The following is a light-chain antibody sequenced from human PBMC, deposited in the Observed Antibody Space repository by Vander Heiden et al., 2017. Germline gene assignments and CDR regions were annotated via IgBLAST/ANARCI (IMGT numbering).Light chain of an antibody. CDR3: HYDDSYGRT. CDR2: AAS. V-gene: IGKV1-8*01. Sequence: AIRMTQSPSSLSASTGDRVTITCRASQGISSYLALYQQKPGIAPKLLIYAASTLQSAVPSTFSGSGSGTDFTLTISCLQSEDFATYYSHYDDSYGRTFGQGTRVEMK. CDR1: QGISSY. J-gene: IGKJ1*01.